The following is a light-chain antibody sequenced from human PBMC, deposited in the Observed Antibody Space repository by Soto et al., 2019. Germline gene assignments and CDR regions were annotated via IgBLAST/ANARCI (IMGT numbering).Light chain of an antibody. CDR2: AES. J-gene: IGKJ1*01. Sequence: DSRRTQNQSSLSASVGDRVTITCRASQRISSYLNWYQQKPGKAPKLLIYAESSLQSGVPSRFSGSGSGTDFTLTISCLQPEDFATYYCPQSYSTPWTFGQG. CDR1: QRISSY. V-gene: IGKV1-39*01. CDR3: PQSYSTPWT.